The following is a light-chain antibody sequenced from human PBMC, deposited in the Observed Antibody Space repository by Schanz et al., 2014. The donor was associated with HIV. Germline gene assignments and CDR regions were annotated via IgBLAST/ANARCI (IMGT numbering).Light chain of an antibody. CDR2: DNN. CDR3: GTWDSSLSAEV. Sequence: QSVLTQPPSVSAAPGQKVTISCSGSSSNIGRNYVAWYQQLPGTAPKLLVYDNNKRPSGIPDRISGSKSGTSATLGITGLQTGDEADYYCGTWDSSLSAEVFGGGTKLTVL. CDR1: SSNIGRNY. V-gene: IGLV1-51*01. J-gene: IGLJ3*02.